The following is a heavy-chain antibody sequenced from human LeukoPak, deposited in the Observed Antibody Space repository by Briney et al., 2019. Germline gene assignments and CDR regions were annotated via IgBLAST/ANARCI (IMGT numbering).Heavy chain of an antibody. D-gene: IGHD3-3*01. Sequence: GGSLRLSCAASGLTFSSFAMSWVRQAPGKGLEWVSAISGSGGSTYYADSVKGRFTISRDNSKNTLYLQMNSLRAEDTAVYYCAKDVSYDFWSSYYTSYFDYWGQGTLVTVSS. CDR3: AKDVSYDFWSSYYTSYFDY. CDR1: GLTFSSFA. J-gene: IGHJ4*02. CDR2: ISGSGGST. V-gene: IGHV3-23*01.